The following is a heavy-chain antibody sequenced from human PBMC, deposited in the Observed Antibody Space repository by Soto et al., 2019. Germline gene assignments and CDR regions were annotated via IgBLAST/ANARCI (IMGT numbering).Heavy chain of an antibody. Sequence: PSDTLSLTCAVHRGSFNAYSWTWIRQPPGKWLEWIGEIDHSGSTTYNPSLKSRIIMSVDTSKNQFSLNVSSMTAADTAVYYCARGLRYSGMDVWGQGXTVTVYS. CDR3: ARGLRYSGMDV. V-gene: IGHV4-34*01. J-gene: IGHJ6*02. CDR2: IDHSGST. CDR1: RGSFNAYS.